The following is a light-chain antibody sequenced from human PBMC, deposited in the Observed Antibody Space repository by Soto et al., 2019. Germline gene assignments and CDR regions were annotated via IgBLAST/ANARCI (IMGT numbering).Light chain of an antibody. CDR1: SSAVGGYNY. CDR3: SSYAGSNNWV. V-gene: IGLV2-8*01. CDR2: EVT. J-gene: IGLJ3*02. Sequence: QSVLTQPPSASGSPGQSVTISCTGTSSAVGGYNYVSWYQQHPGKAPKLMIYEVTKRPSGVPDRFSGSKSGNTASLTVSGLQAEDEADYYSSSYAGSNNWVFGGGTKVTVL.